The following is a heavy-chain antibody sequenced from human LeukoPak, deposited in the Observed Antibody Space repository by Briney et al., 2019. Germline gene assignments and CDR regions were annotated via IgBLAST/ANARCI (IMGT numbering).Heavy chain of an antibody. Sequence: PSETLSLTCTVSGGSISSSYGTWIRQPPGKGLEWIGYIFYSGGTNYNPSPKSRVTISVDTSRNQFSLKLSSVTAADTAVYYCAKDGAFRRHWGQGTLVTVSS. CDR2: IFYSGGT. D-gene: IGHD4/OR15-4a*01. CDR1: GGSISSSY. J-gene: IGHJ4*02. V-gene: IGHV4-59*01. CDR3: AKDGAFRRH.